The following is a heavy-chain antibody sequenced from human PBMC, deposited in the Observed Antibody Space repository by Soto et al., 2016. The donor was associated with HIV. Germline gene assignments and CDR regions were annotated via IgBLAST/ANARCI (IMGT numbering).Heavy chain of an antibody. CDR3: ARVIVVWFDRPPAQDAFDI. V-gene: IGHV3-48*04. CDR1: GFTFSSYS. CDR2: ISSSGTTI. Sequence: EVQLVESGGGVVRPGGSLRLSCAASGFTFSSYSMNWVRQAPGKGLEWLPYISSSGTTIYDAASVKGRFTISRDNAKNSLYLQMNSLRAEDTAVYYCARVIVVWFDRPPAQDAFDIWGQGTMVTVSS. J-gene: IGHJ3*02. D-gene: IGHD3-10*01.